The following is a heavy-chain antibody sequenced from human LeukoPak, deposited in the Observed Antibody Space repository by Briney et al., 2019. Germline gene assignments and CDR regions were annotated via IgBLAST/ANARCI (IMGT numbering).Heavy chain of an antibody. J-gene: IGHJ6*03. V-gene: IGHV4-39*01. Sequence: SETLSLTCTVSGDSSRSSDSYRGWIRQPPGKDLEWIGSLYYSGSSYYNPSLKSRVTISVDTSKNQFSLKLSSVTAADTAVYYCARPYCSSTSCYLGDMDVWGKGTTVTVSS. D-gene: IGHD2-2*01. CDR2: LYYSGSS. CDR1: GDSSRSSDSY. CDR3: ARPYCSSTSCYLGDMDV.